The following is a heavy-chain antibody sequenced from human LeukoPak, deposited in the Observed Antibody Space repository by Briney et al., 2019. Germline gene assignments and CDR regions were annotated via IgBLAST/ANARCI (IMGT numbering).Heavy chain of an antibody. CDR3: ATPYCSGISCLDVFNM. CDR1: DYSISSGYY. D-gene: IGHD2-15*01. Sequence: SETLSLTCVVSDYSISSGYYWGWIRQPPGKGLEWIGSFSHSASIYYNPSLKSRVSISVDTSKNQFSLQLSSVTAADTATYYCATPYCSGISCLDVFNMWGQGTRVTVSS. J-gene: IGHJ3*02. CDR2: FSHSASI. V-gene: IGHV4-38-2*01.